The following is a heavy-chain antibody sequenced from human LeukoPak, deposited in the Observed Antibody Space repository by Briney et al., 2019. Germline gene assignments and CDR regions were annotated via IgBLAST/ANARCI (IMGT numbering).Heavy chain of an antibody. Sequence: GASVKVSCKASGYTFTSYDINWVRQATGQGLEWMGWMNPNSGNTGYAQKFQGRVTMTRNTSISTAYMELSSLRSEDTAVYYCARGVVVADNNWFDPWGQGTLVTVSS. J-gene: IGHJ5*02. V-gene: IGHV1-8*01. CDR2: MNPNSGNT. CDR3: ARGVVVADNNWFDP. D-gene: IGHD2-15*01. CDR1: GYTFTSYD.